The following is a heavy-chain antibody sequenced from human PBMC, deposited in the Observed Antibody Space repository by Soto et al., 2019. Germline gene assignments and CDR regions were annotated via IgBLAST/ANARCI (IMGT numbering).Heavy chain of an antibody. CDR3: ARTGCTSCYLAGMDV. V-gene: IGHV1-3*05. CDR1: GYTFTSYA. Sequence: QVQLVQSGAEEKKPGASVKVSCKASGYTFTSYAMHWVRQAPGQRLEWMGWINAGNGNTKYSQKFQGRVTITRDTAASTAYMELSSLRSEVTAVYYWARTGCTSCYLAGMDVWGQGTTVTVSS. D-gene: IGHD2-2*01. CDR2: INAGNGNT. J-gene: IGHJ6*02.